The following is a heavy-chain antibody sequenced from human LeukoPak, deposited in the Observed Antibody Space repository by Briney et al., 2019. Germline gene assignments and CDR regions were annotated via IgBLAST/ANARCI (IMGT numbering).Heavy chain of an antibody. CDR1: GFTFSSYA. J-gene: IGHJ4*02. Sequence: GGSLRLSCAASGFTFSSYAMHWVRQAPGKGLEWVAVISYDGSNKYYADSVKGRFTISRDNSKNTLYLQMNSLRAEDTAVYYCARESYSGGYSPFDYWGQGTLVTVSS. V-gene: IGHV3-30-3*01. D-gene: IGHD1-26*01. CDR2: ISYDGSNK. CDR3: ARESYSGGYSPFDY.